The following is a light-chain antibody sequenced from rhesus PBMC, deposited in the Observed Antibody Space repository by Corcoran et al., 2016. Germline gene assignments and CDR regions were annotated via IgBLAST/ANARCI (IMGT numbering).Light chain of an antibody. CDR2: EAS. CDR1: QGITND. Sequence: DIQMTQSPSSLSASVGDRVTITGRASQGITNDLAWYQQKPGETPKLLIYEASSLQSGIPSRFSGSGSGTDFTFPISILQSEDFATYYCQHYYSTPYSFGQGTKVEIK. V-gene: IGKV1-25*01. CDR3: QHYYSTPYS. J-gene: IGKJ2*01.